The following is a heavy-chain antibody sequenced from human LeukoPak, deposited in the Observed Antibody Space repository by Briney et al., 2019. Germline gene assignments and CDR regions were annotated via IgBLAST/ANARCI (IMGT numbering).Heavy chain of an antibody. CDR2: ISKNGDDT. CDR3: AKEGYFDWLFPNLWHFDY. D-gene: IGHD3-9*01. CDR1: GFTFSDYP. J-gene: IGHJ4*02. Sequence: PGGSLRLSCSASGFTFSDYPMHWVRQTPGKGLEYVSAISKNGDDTYYADSVKGRFTISRDNSKNTLYLQMNSLRAEDTAVYYCAKEGYFDWLFPNLWHFDYWGQGTLVTVSS. V-gene: IGHV3-64*04.